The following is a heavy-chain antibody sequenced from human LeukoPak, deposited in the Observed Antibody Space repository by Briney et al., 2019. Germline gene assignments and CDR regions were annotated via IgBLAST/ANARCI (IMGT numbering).Heavy chain of an antibody. J-gene: IGHJ4*02. CDR3: ARGSNWNYSKRFDY. D-gene: IGHD1-7*01. CDR1: GGSFSGYY. CDR2: INHSGST. Sequence: PSGTLSLTCAVYGGSFSGYYWSWIRQPPGKGLEWIGEINHSGSTNYNPSLKSRVTISVDTSKNQFSLKLSSVTAADTAVYYCARGSNWNYSKRFDYWGQGTLVTVSS. V-gene: IGHV4-34*01.